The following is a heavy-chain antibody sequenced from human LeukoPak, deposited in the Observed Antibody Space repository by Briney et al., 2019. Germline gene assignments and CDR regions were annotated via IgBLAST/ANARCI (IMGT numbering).Heavy chain of an antibody. Sequence: SQTLSLTCAVYGVSFSGYYWSWIRQPPGKGLEWIGEINHSGNTNYNPSLKSRVTISVDTSKNQFSLKLSSVTAADTAVYYCARPLFYYDSSGYYRDWNFDLWGRGTLVTVSS. V-gene: IGHV4-34*01. J-gene: IGHJ2*01. CDR1: GVSFSGYY. CDR3: ARPLFYYDSSGYYRDWNFDL. CDR2: INHSGNT. D-gene: IGHD3-22*01.